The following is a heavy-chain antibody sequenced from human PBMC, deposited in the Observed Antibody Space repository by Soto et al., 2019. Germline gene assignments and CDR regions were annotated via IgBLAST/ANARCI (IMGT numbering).Heavy chain of an antibody. Sequence: PEGSLRLSCAASGFTFSSYAMHWVRQAPGKGLEWVAVISYDGSNKYYADSVKGRFTISRDNSKNTLYLQMNSLRAVDTAVYYCARDPYPRQGLVLMDVLGQGATVTVSS. CDR1: GFTFSSYA. CDR3: ARDPYPRQGLVLMDV. V-gene: IGHV3-30-3*01. J-gene: IGHJ6*02. CDR2: ISYDGSNK. D-gene: IGHD2-8*02.